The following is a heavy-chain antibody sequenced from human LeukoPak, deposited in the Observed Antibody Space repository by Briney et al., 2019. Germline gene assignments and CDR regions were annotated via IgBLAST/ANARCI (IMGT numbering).Heavy chain of an antibody. CDR2: INANTGGT. D-gene: IGHD5-12*01. V-gene: IGHV1-2*02. Sequence: ASVKVSCKASGYTFTGYYMHWVRQAPGQGLDWMGWINANTGGTKYAQKFQGRVTITRDTSISTAYMELTRLRSDDTAVYYCARGGWLRLEGYFDYWGQGTLVTVSS. J-gene: IGHJ4*02. CDR1: GYTFTGYY. CDR3: ARGGWLRLEGYFDY.